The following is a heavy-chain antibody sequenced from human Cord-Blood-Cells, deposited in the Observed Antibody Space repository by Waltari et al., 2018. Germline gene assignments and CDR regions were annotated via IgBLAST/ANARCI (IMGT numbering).Heavy chain of an antibody. D-gene: IGHD3-10*01. CDR1: GFTVSSNS. Sequence: EVQLVETGGGLIQPGGSLRLSCPASGFTVSSNSMTWVRQAPGKGLEWVSVIYSGGSTYYADSVKGRFTISRDNSKNTLYLQMNSLRAEDTAVYYCARGGEGFGFDYWGQGTLVTVSS. V-gene: IGHV3-53*02. CDR3: ARGGEGFGFDY. CDR2: IYSGGST. J-gene: IGHJ4*02.